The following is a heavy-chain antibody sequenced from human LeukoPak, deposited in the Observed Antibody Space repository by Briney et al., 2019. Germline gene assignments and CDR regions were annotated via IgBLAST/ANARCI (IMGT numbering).Heavy chain of an antibody. CDR2: IHGSGDRT. V-gene: IGHV3-23*01. D-gene: IGHD3-10*01. J-gene: IGHJ3*01. CDR3: AKQRYGSGSSGGEAFDL. Sequence: PGGSLRLSCVASRFXFDNYAMSWVRQTPGKGLEWASAIHGSGDRTFYAGSVQGRFTISRDNSKSILYLQMNNLRADDTALYYCAKQRYGSGSSGGEAFDLWGQGTMATVSS. CDR1: RFXFDNYA.